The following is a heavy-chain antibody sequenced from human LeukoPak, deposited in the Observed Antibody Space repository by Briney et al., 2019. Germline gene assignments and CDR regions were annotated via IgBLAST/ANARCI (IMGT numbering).Heavy chain of an antibody. V-gene: IGHV4-61*02. CDR1: GGSISSGSYY. D-gene: IGHD3-3*01. J-gene: IGHJ5*02. CDR3: ARVVNFWSGLQYNWFDP. CDR2: IYTSGST. Sequence: PSQTLSLTCTVSGGSISSGSYYWSWIRQPAGKGLEWIGRIYTSGSTNYNPSLKSRVTISVDTSKNQFSLKLSSVTAADTAVYYCARVVNFWSGLQYNWFDPWGQGTLVTVSS.